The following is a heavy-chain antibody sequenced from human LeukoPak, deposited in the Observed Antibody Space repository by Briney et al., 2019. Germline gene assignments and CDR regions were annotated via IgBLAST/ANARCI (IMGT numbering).Heavy chain of an antibody. D-gene: IGHD4-17*01. Sequence: PSQTLSLTCTVSGDSISSDYYYWSWIRQPAGKGLEWIGRIYTSGSTSYNPSLKSRVTISVDTSKNQFSLKLSSVTAADTAVYYCAREVRTVTLKLYFDYWGQGTLVTVSS. CDR1: GDSISSDYYY. CDR2: IYTSGST. J-gene: IGHJ4*02. CDR3: AREVRTVTLKLYFDY. V-gene: IGHV4-61*02.